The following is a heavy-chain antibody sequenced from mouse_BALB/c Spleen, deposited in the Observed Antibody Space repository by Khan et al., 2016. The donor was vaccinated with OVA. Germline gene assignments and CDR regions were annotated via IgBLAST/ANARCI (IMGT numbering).Heavy chain of an antibody. CDR1: GYSITSDYS. D-gene: IGHD3-3*01. CDR2: ISYSGST. CDR3: ARGRGY. V-gene: IGHV3-2*02. J-gene: IGHJ3*02. Sequence: EVQLQESGPGLVKPSQSLSLTCTVTGYSITSDYSWNWIRQFPGNRLEWMGYISYSGSTSYTPSLQSRISITRDTSKNQFFLQLNSVTAEDTATYYCARGRGYWGQGTLVTVSA.